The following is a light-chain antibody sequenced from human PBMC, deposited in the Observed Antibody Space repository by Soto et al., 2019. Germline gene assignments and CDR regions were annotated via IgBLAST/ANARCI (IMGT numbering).Light chain of an antibody. CDR2: DVS. V-gene: IGLV2-14*01. CDR3: SSYTGSSTLGVV. Sequence: QSVLTQPASVSGSPGQSITISCTGTSSDVGGYNYVSWYQLHPGKAPKLMIYDVSNRPSGVSNRFSASKSGNTASLTISGLQAEDEADYYCSSYTGSSTLGVVFGGGTKLTVL. CDR1: SSDVGGYNY. J-gene: IGLJ2*01.